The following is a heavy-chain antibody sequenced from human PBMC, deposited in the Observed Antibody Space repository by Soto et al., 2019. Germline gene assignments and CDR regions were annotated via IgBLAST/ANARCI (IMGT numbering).Heavy chain of an antibody. CDR2: IYYSGST. Sequence: PSETLSLTCTVSGGSISSGGYYWSWIRQHPGKGLEWIGYIYYSGSTYYNPSLKSRVTISVDTSKNQFSLKLSSVTAADTAVYYCARDSGYYPYGMDVWGQGTTVTVSS. V-gene: IGHV4-31*03. CDR1: GGSISSGGYY. D-gene: IGHD3-22*01. J-gene: IGHJ6*02. CDR3: ARDSGYYPYGMDV.